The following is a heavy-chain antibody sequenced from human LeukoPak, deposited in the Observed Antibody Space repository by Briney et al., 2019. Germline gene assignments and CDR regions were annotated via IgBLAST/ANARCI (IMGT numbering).Heavy chain of an antibody. D-gene: IGHD6-19*01. CDR3: ARLGEDSSGWYHAFDI. Sequence: PSETLSLTCTVSGGSISSYYWSWTRQPPGKGLEWIGYIYYSGSTNYNPSLKSRVTISVDTSKNQFSLKLSSVTAADTAVYYCARLGEDSSGWYHAFDIWGQGTMVTVSS. CDR2: IYYSGST. J-gene: IGHJ3*02. V-gene: IGHV4-59*08. CDR1: GGSISSYY.